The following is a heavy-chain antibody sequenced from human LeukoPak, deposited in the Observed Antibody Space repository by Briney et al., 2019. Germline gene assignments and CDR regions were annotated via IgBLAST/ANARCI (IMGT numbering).Heavy chain of an antibody. CDR1: GYTFTIYY. CDR2: INPSGGRT. CDR3: ASLGGELLFDY. D-gene: IGHD1-26*01. V-gene: IGHV1-46*01. J-gene: IGHJ4*02. Sequence: ASVKVSCKTSGYTFTIYYMHWVRQAPGQGLEWMGIINPSGGRTSYAQKFQGRVTMTRATSTSTVYMELSSLRFEDTAVYYCASLGGELLFDYWGQGTLVTVSS.